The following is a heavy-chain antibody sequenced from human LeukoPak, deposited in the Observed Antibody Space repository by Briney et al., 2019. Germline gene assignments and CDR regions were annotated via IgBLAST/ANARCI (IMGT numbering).Heavy chain of an antibody. J-gene: IGHJ4*02. CDR1: GFTVGSSY. D-gene: IGHD1-26*01. CDR2: IYSGGST. V-gene: IGHV3-53*01. Sequence: TGGFLRLSCAASGFTVGSSYMGWVRQAPGKGLEWVSVIYSGGSTYYPDSMKGRFTLSRDNSKNTLYLQMNSLRAEDTAVYYCARLSGSYYEADYWGQGTLVTVSS. CDR3: ARLSGSYYEADY.